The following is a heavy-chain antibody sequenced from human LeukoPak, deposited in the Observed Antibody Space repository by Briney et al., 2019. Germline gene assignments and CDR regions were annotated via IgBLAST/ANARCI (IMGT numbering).Heavy chain of an antibody. D-gene: IGHD2-2*01. CDR1: GYTFISYG. CDR2: ISAYNGNT. Sequence: GASVKVSCKASGYTFISYGISWVRQAPGQGLEWMGWISAYNGNTNYAQKLQGRVTMTTDTSTSTAYMELRSLRSDDTAVYYCARGPPRVVPAAKFYFDYWGQGTLVTVSS. V-gene: IGHV1-18*01. J-gene: IGHJ4*02. CDR3: ARGPPRVVPAAKFYFDY.